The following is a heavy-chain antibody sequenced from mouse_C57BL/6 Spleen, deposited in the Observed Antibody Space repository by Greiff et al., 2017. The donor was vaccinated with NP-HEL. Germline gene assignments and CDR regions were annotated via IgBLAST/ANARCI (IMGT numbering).Heavy chain of an antibody. D-gene: IGHD3-2*02. CDR2: ISSGSSTI. V-gene: IGHV5-17*01. J-gene: IGHJ4*01. CDR3: ARVSDSSGYDYYAMDY. Sequence: DVHLVESGGGLVKPGGSLKLSCAASGFTFSDYGMHWVRQAPEKGLEWVAYISSGSSTIYYADTVKGRFTISRDNAKNTLFLQMTSLRSEDTAMYYCARVSDSSGYDYYAMDYWGQGTSVTVSS. CDR1: GFTFSDYG.